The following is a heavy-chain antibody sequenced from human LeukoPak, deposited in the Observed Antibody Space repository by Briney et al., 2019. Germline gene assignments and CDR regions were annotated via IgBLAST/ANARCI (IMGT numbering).Heavy chain of an antibody. CDR1: GFTFRSHL. CDR2: ISTSSIYV. D-gene: IGHD2/OR15-2a*01. CDR3: ARAQFSTVLPVPRGGLDS. J-gene: IGHJ4*02. Sequence: GGSLRLPWAASGFTFRSHLMNWVRQAPGKGREWVSSISTSSIYVYDADSIKGRFTISRDNAKNSLFLQMNSLNAEDTAVYYCARAQFSTVLPVPRGGLDSWGQGTLVPVSS. V-gene: IGHV3-21*01.